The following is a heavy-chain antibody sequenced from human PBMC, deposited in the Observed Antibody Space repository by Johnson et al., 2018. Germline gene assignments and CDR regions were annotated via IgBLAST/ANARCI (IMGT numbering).Heavy chain of an antibody. D-gene: IGHD4-17*01. CDR3: ASRTDYGDYAVYMDV. CDR2: ISYDGSNK. J-gene: IGHJ6*03. Sequence: QVQLVESGGVVVQPGGSXRLSCAASGFTFSSYAMHWVRQAPGKGLEWVAVISYDGSNKYYADSVKGRFTISRDNSKNTLYLQMNSPRAEDTAVYYCASRTDYGDYAVYMDVWGKGTTVTVSS. V-gene: IGHV3-30-3*01. CDR1: GFTFSSYA.